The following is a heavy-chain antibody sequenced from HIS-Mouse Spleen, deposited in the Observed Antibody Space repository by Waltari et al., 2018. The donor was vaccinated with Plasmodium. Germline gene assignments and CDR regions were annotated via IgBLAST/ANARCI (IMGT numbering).Heavy chain of an antibody. CDR3: ARVTSSGVYWYFDL. CDR1: GGSFSGYY. V-gene: IGHV4-34*01. Sequence: QVQLQQWGAGLLKPSETLSLTCAVYGGSFSGYYWSWIRQPPGKGLEWIGEINHSGSTNYNPPLKSRVTISVDTSKNQFSLNLSSVTAADTAVYYCARVTSSGVYWYFDLWGRGTLVTVSS. CDR2: INHSGST. D-gene: IGHD3-3*01. J-gene: IGHJ2*01.